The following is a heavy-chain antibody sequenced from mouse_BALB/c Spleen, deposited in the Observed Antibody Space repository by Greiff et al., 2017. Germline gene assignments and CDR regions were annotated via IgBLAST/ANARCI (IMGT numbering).Heavy chain of an antibody. CDR2: ISYSGST. D-gene: IGHD2-1*01. CDR3: AIYSSLAMDY. V-gene: IGHV3-2*02. Sequence: EVKLQESGPGLVKPSQSLSLTCTVTGYSITSDYAWNWIRQFPGNKLEWMGYISYSGSTSYNPSLKSRISITRDTSKNQFFLQLNSVTTEDTATYYCAIYSSLAMDYWGQGTSVTVSS. CDR1: GYSITSDYA. J-gene: IGHJ4*01.